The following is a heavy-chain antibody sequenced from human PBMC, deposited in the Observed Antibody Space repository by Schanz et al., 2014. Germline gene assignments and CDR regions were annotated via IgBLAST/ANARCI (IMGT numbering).Heavy chain of an antibody. CDR1: GYTFTSYG. J-gene: IGHJ5*02. CDR3: AKAEYDILTDSYSRLDP. Sequence: QVPLVQSGAEVKKPGASVKVSCKASGYTFTSYGISWVRQAPGQGLEWMGWISVYTGNTKYGQKVQGRVTMTADTSTNTAYMELRSLRSDDTAVYYCAKAEYDILTDSYSRLDPWGQGTLVTVSS. D-gene: IGHD3-9*01. V-gene: IGHV1-18*01. CDR2: ISVYTGNT.